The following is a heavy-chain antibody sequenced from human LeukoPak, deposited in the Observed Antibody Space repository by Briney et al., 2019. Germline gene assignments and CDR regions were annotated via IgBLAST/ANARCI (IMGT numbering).Heavy chain of an antibody. Sequence: GGSLRLSCGASGFTFSSYGMHWVRQAPGKGLEWVAFIRYDGSNKYYADSVKGRFTISRGNSKNTLYLQMNSLRAEDTAVYYCARDDYGSGSRYYYYYYMDVWGKGTTVTISS. J-gene: IGHJ6*03. CDR2: IRYDGSNK. V-gene: IGHV3-30*02. CDR1: GFTFSSYG. D-gene: IGHD3-10*01. CDR3: ARDDYGSGSRYYYYYYMDV.